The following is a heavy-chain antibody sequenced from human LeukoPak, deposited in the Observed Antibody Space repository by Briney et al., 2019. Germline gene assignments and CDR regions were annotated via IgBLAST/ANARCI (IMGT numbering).Heavy chain of an antibody. Sequence: KPSETLSLTCTVSGGSITSSSYYWSWIRQPPGKGLEWIGEINHSGSTNYNPSLKSRVTISVDTSKNQFSLKLSSVTAADTAVYYCARVCKGPFDYWGQGTLVTVSS. CDR2: INHSGST. CDR3: ARVCKGPFDY. V-gene: IGHV4-39*07. J-gene: IGHJ4*02. CDR1: GGSITSSSYY.